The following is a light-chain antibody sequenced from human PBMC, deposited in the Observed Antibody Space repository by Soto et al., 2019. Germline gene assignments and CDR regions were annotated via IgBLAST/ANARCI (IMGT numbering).Light chain of an antibody. CDR3: QQLNSYPLIT. V-gene: IGKV1-9*01. CDR2: AAS. J-gene: IGKJ5*01. Sequence: DIQLTQSPSFLSASVGDRVTITCRASQGISSYLAWYQQKPGKAPKLLIYAASTLQSWFPSRFSGSGSGTEFTLTISSLQPEDFATYYCQQLNSYPLITFGQGTRLEIK. CDR1: QGISSY.